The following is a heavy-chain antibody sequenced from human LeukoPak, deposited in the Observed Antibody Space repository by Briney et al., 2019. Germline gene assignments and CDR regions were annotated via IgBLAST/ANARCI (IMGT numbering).Heavy chain of an antibody. V-gene: IGHV4-59*01. J-gene: IGHJ4*02. D-gene: IGHD4-17*01. Sequence: SETLSLTCTVPGGSISSYYWSWIRQPPGKGLGWIGYMSYSGSTNYNPSLKSRVTMSINTSKNQFSLRLSSVTAADTAVYYCARGSDFGDYWGQGTLVTVSS. CDR3: ARGSDFGDY. CDR1: GGSISSYY. CDR2: MSYSGST.